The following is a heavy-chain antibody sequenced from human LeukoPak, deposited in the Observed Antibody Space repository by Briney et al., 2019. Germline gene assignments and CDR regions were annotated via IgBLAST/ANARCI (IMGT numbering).Heavy chain of an antibody. V-gene: IGHV3-13*01. Sequence: PGGSLRLSCATSGFTFSNHAMHWVRQATGKGLEWVSAIGTAGDTFYPGSVKGRFTISRENAKNSLSLQINSLKAEDTAVYYCVRQQTSHGNFDYWGRGTLVTVSS. D-gene: IGHD1-26*01. J-gene: IGHJ4*02. CDR1: GFTFSNHA. CDR2: IGTAGDT. CDR3: VRQQTSHGNFDY.